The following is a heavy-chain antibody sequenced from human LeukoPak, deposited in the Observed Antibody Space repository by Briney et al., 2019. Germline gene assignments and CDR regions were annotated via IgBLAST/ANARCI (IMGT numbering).Heavy chain of an antibody. CDR3: ARRHYYGSGSYYT. D-gene: IGHD3-10*01. CDR1: GGSFSGYY. J-gene: IGHJ4*02. CDR2: INHSGST. Sequence: SETLSLTCAVYGGSFSGYYWSWIRQPPGKGLEWIGEINHSGSTNYNPSLKSRVTISVDTSKNQFSLKLSSVTAADTAVYYCARRHYYGSGSYYTWGQGTLVTVSS. V-gene: IGHV4-34*01.